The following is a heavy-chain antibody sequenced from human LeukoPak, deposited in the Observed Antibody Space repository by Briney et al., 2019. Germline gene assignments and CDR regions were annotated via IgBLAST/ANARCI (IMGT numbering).Heavy chain of an antibody. J-gene: IGHJ4*02. CDR2: IYYSGST. CDR3: ARQPVYDSSGYYVAYFDY. D-gene: IGHD3-22*01. V-gene: IGHV4-39*01. Sequence: SEPLSLPCTVSGGSISSSSYYWGWIRQPPGKGLVWIGSIYYSGSTYYNPSLTSRVTISVDTSKNQFSLKLSSVTAADTAVYYCARQPVYDSSGYYVAYFDYWGQGTLVTVSS. CDR1: GGSISSSSYY.